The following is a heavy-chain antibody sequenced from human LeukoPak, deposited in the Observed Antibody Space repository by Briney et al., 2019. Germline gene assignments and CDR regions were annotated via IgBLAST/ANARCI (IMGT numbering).Heavy chain of an antibody. CDR3: ARDTLGTMIVVVPDY. D-gene: IGHD3-22*01. V-gene: IGHV1-18*01. CDR1: GYTFTSYG. Sequence: ASVKVSCKASGYTFTSYGISWVRQAPGQGLEWMGWISAYNGNTNYAQELQGRVTMTTDTSTSTAYMELRSLRSDDTAVYYCARDTLGTMIVVVPDYWGQGTLVTVSS. J-gene: IGHJ4*02. CDR2: ISAYNGNT.